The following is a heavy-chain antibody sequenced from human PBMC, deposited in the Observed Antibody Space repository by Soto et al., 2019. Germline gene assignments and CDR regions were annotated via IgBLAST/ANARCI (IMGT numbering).Heavy chain of an antibody. V-gene: IGHV1-69*01. CDR1: GDTDTNYV. Sequence: QVQLVQSGAEVKKPGSSVKVSCKASGDTDTNYVISWVRQAPGQGLEWMGGIFPKFGTTYSAQKLQDRLTITADESMSTVYMQLSSLRLDDTAVYYCEAEMTFGKLSVVWGQGTTVTVFS. CDR3: EAEMTFGKLSVV. J-gene: IGHJ6*02. CDR2: IFPKFGTT. D-gene: IGHD3-16*02.